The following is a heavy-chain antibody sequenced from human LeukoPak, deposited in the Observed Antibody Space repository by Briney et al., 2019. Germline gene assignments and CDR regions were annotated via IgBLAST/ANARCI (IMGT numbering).Heavy chain of an antibody. CDR3: ARASTMVRGVIGTNWFDP. V-gene: IGHV4-30-4*08. D-gene: IGHD3-10*01. CDR1: GGSISSGDYY. J-gene: IGHJ5*02. CDR2: IYYSGST. Sequence: PSETLSLTCTVSGGSISSGDYYWSWIRQPPGKGLEWIGYIYYSGSTYYNPSLKSRVTISVDTSKNQFSLKLSSVTAADTAVYYCARASTMVRGVIGTNWFDPWGQGTLVTVSS.